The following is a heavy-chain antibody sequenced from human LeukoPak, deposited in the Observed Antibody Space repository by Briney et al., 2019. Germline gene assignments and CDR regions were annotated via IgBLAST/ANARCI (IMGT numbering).Heavy chain of an antibody. V-gene: IGHV3-23*01. J-gene: IGHJ3*01. D-gene: IGHD3-3*02. CDR3: ARDIEFST. Sequence: GGSLRLSCAAPGFTFSDSAMNWVRQAPGKGLEWLSLINFSGGNTYYADSMKGRFTISRGNSKDTLYLQMNSLRAEDTAIYYCARDIEFSTWGLGTMVTVSS. CDR2: INFSGGNT. CDR1: GFTFSDSA.